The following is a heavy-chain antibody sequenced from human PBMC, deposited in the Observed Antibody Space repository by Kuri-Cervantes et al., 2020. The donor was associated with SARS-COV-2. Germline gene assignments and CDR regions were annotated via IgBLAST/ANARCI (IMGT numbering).Heavy chain of an antibody. D-gene: IGHD3-22*01. CDR3: AKDGGSGNSRDAFDI. CDR2: IYYSGST. Sequence: SETLSLTCTVSGGSVSSGSYYWSWIRQPPGKGLEWIGYIYYSGSTNYNPSLKSRVTISVDTSKNQFSLKLSSVTAADTAVYYCAKDGGSGNSRDAFDIWGQGTMVTVSS. V-gene: IGHV4-61*01. CDR1: GGSVSSGSYY. J-gene: IGHJ3*02.